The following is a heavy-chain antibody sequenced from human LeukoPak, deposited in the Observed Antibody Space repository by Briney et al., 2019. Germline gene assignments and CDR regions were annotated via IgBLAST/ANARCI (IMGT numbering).Heavy chain of an antibody. CDR1: GGSISNYF. Sequence: SETLSLTCTVSGGSISNYFWSWIRQPPGKGLERIGFITYSGSTDHNPSLKSRVTISVDASKNQFSLKLTSGTAADTAVYYCVRHTTSGWYQVVYWGQGTRVTVSS. D-gene: IGHD6-19*01. V-gene: IGHV4-59*01. J-gene: IGHJ4*02. CDR3: VRHTTSGWYQVVY. CDR2: ITYSGST.